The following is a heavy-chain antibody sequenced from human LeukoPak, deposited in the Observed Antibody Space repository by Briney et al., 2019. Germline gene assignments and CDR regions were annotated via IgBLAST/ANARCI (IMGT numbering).Heavy chain of an antibody. J-gene: IGHJ4*02. CDR2: IY. D-gene: IGHD5-12*01. CDR1: TYSFTSYW. CDR3: ARVRYYSGYGLSGNYFDY. Sequence: GESLNISCQGSTYSFTSYWIGWVRQMPGKGLEWMGIIYSPSFQGQVTISADKSISTAYLQWSSLKASDTAMYYCARVRYYSGYGLSGNYFDYWGQGTLVTVSS. V-gene: IGHV5-51*01.